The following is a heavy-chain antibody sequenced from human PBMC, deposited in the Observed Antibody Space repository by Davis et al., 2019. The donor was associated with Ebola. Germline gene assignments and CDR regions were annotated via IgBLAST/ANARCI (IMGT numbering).Heavy chain of an antibody. CDR1: EYTFTSYD. V-gene: IGHV1-46*01. J-gene: IGHJ4*02. D-gene: IGHD3-10*01. CDR2: INPSGGST. Sequence: AASVKVSCKASEYTFTSYDINWVRQATGQGLEWMGIINPSGGSTSYAQKFQGRVTMTRDTSTSTVYMELSSLRSEDTAVYYCATPQAITMVRGVISFPGGLDYWGQGTLVTVSS. CDR3: ATPQAITMVRGVISFPGGLDY.